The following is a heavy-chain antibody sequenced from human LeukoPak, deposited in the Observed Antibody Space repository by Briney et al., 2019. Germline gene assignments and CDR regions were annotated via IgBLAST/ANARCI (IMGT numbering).Heavy chain of an antibody. J-gene: IGHJ5*01. V-gene: IGHV3-23*01. Sequence: AGGSLRLSCAASGFTLTTYAMSWVRQAPGKGLEWVSAMTASGGTTLFADSVKGRFTISRDISKNSLYLEMKSLRAEDAALYYCVEDLRTDTWGYLDSWGQGTLVTVSS. D-gene: IGHD2-15*01. CDR2: MTASGGTT. CDR1: GFTLTTYA. CDR3: VEDLRTDTWGYLDS.